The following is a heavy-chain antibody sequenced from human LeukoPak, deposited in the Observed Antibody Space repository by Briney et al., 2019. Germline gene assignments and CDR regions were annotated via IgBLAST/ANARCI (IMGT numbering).Heavy chain of an antibody. V-gene: IGHV3-74*01. D-gene: IGHD2-15*01. CDR3: ARDPKWSAAR. Sequence: GGSLRLSCAASGSYWMHWVRQAPGKGLVWVSHIDSDGSWTSYADSVKGRFSISRDNAKNSLYLGMNSLRAEDTAMYYCARDPKWSAARWGQGTLVTVSS. CDR2: IDSDGSWT. CDR1: GSYW. J-gene: IGHJ4*02.